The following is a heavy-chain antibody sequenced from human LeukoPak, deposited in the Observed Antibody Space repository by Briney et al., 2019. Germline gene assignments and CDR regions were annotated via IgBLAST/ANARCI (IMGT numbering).Heavy chain of an antibody. CDR1: GFTFGDYT. CDR3: TRDDYGDYYFDY. CDR2: IRSKTYGGAA. V-gene: IGHV3-49*04. J-gene: IGHJ4*02. D-gene: IGHD4-17*01. Sequence: GGSLRLSCTASGFTFGDYTMSWVRQAPGKGLEWVGFIRSKTYGGAAEYAASVKGRFTISRDDSRTIAYLQMNSLKTEDTAVYYCTRDDYGDYYFDYWGQGTLVTVSS.